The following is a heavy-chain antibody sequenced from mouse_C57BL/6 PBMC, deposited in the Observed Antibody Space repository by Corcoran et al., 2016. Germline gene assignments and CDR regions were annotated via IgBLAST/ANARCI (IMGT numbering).Heavy chain of an antibody. CDR2: INTYSGVP. V-gene: IGHV9-3*01. CDR3: ARSMVTTYYYAMDY. J-gene: IGHJ4*01. CDR1: GYTFTTYE. Sequence: QIQLVQSGPELKKPGETVKISCKASGYTFTTYEMSWVKQAPGKGLKWMGWINTYSGVPTYADDFKGRFAFSLETSASTAYLQINNLKNEDTATYFCARSMVTTYYYAMDYWGQGTSVTVSS. D-gene: IGHD2-1*01.